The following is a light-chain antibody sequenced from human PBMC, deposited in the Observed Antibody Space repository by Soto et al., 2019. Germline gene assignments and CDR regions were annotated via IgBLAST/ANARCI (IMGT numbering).Light chain of an antibody. CDR3: QQYNSYSPWT. CDR2: DAS. V-gene: IGKV1-5*01. CDR1: QSISSW. J-gene: IGKJ1*01. Sequence: DIRMTQSPSTLSASVGYRVTITCRASQSISSWLAWYQQKPGKAPKLLIYDASSLESGVPSRLSGSGSGKEFTLTISSLQPDEFATYYCQQYNSYSPWTFGQGTKVDIQ.